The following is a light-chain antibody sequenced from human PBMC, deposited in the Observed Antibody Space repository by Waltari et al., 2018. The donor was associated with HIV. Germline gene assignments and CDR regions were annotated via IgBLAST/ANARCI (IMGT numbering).Light chain of an antibody. V-gene: IGLV1-47*01. CDR1: CANVGSKP. Sequence: QSVLTQPPSASGTLGQRVTISCPGSCANVGSKPVYWFQQVSGTAPKLLIYRDYQRRSGIPDRFSGSKSGASASLTISGLRSEDEADYYCVAWDDSLSGYVFGTGTKVSVL. CDR2: RDY. J-gene: IGLJ1*01. CDR3: VAWDDSLSGYV.